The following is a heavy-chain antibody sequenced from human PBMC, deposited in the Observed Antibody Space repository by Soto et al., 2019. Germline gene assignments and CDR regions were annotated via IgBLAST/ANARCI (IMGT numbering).Heavy chain of an antibody. V-gene: IGHV4-39*01. D-gene: IGHD2-2*01. CDR2: ISYSGST. CDR1: GGSISSSSSS. CDR3: ARTYVTDVVVVPASKDYMDV. Sequence: QLQLQESGPGLVKPSETLSLTCTVSGGSISSSSSSWGWLRQPPGKGLEWLGIISYSGSTYYSPSLKSRVTISVAASKNLFSLKLRSVTAADTAVYYCARTYVTDVVVVPASKDYMDVWGKGTTVTVSS. J-gene: IGHJ6*03.